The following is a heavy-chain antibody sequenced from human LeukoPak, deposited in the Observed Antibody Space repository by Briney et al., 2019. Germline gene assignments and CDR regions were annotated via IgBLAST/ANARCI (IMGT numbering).Heavy chain of an antibody. CDR2: ISRHNGNT. D-gene: IGHD3-10*01. CDR3: ARHYLGSGSEDY. CDR1: GYSFSSFG. J-gene: IGHJ4*02. V-gene: IGHV1-18*01. Sequence: ASVKVSCKASGYSFSSFGITWVRQAPGQGLEWMGWISRHNGNTAYAQRFRGRVTLTIDTSTTTADMEVRDLIPDDTAVYYCARHYLGSGSEDYWGQGTLVSVSS.